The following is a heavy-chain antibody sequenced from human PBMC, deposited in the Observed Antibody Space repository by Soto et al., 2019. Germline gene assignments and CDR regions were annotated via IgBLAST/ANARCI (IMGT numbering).Heavy chain of an antibody. CDR2: IYYSGST. V-gene: IGHV4-59*01. CDR1: GGSISSYY. J-gene: IGHJ4*02. D-gene: IGHD3-22*01. Sequence: SETRCLTCTFSGGSISSYYWSWIRQPPGKGLEWIGYIYYSGSTNYNPSLKSRVTISVDTSKNQFSLKLSSVTAADTAVYYCARQRWVDSSGYCFHYSGQGTLVTVS. CDR3: ARQRWVDSSGYCFHY.